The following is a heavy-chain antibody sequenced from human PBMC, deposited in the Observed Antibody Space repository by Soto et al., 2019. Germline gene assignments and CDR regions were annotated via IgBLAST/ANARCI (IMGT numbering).Heavy chain of an antibody. CDR3: ARDPNYYDSSGYEY. D-gene: IGHD3-22*01. V-gene: IGHV3-33*01. CDR1: GFTFSSYG. J-gene: IGHJ4*02. Sequence: GGSLRLSCAASGFTFSSYGMHWVRQAPGKGLEWVAVIWYDGSNKYYADSVKGRFTISRDNSKNTLYLQMNSLRAEDTAVYYCARDPNYYDSSGYEYWGQGTLVTVSS. CDR2: IWYDGSNK.